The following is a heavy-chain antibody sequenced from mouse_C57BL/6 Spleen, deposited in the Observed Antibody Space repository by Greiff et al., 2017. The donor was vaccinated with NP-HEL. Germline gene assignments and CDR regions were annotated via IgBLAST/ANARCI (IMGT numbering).Heavy chain of an antibody. Sequence: QVQLQQPGAELVMPGASVKLSCKASGYTFTSYWMHWVKPRPGQGLEWIGEIDPSDSYTNYNQKFKGKSTLTVDKSSSTAYMKLSSLTSEDSAVYYCARWGLGEVAYWGQGTLVTVSA. CDR2: IDPSDSYT. CDR3: ARWGLGEVAY. V-gene: IGHV1-69*01. J-gene: IGHJ3*01. CDR1: GYTFTSYW. D-gene: IGHD3-3*01.